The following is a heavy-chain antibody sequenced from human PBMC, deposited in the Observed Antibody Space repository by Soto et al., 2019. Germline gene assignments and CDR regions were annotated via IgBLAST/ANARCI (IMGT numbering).Heavy chain of an antibody. Sequence: QVQLVQSGAEVKKPGSSVRVSCKASGGTFSSFVVIWVRQAPGQGLEWIGETIPIFASAKYAQNFQGRVAINSEDFTNTVYMELSNLRSDDGAVYYCAAGEKSGYYGFDVWGQGTTVIVSS. CDR1: GGTFSSFV. D-gene: IGHD3-16*01. J-gene: IGHJ6*02. CDR3: AAGEKSGYYGFDV. CDR2: TIPIFASA. V-gene: IGHV1-69*01.